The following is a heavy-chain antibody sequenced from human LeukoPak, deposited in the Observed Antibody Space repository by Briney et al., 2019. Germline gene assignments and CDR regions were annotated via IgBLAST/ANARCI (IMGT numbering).Heavy chain of an antibody. CDR3: ARGTLPIVVVITLDS. CDR2: ISYDGSNK. J-gene: IGHJ4*02. D-gene: IGHD2-21*01. CDR1: GFTFSSYS. V-gene: IGHV3-30-3*01. Sequence: PGRSLRLSCAASGFTFSSYSMHWVRQAPGKGLEWVAIISYDGSNKYYADSVKGRLTISRDNSKNTLYLQMSSLRPEDTAVYYCARGTLPIVVVITLDSWGQGTLVTVSS.